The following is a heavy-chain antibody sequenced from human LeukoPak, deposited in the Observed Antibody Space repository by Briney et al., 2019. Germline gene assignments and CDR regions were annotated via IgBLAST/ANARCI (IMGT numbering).Heavy chain of an antibody. CDR1: GFTFSSYS. V-gene: IGHV3-21*01. Sequence: GGSLRLSCAASGFTFSSYSMNWVRQAPGKGLEWVSSISSSSSYIYYADSVKGRFTISRDNAKNSLYLQMNSLRAEDTAVYYCARERTLWAATLNWFDPWGQGTLVTVSS. D-gene: IGHD2-15*01. J-gene: IGHJ5*02. CDR3: ARERTLWAATLNWFDP. CDR2: ISSSSSYI.